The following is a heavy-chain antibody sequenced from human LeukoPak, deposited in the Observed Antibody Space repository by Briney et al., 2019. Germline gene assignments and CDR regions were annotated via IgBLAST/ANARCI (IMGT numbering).Heavy chain of an antibody. CDR1: GGSISSSSYY. V-gene: IGHV4-39*07. Sequence: KASETLSLTCTVSGGSISSSSYYWGWIRQPPGKGLEWIGSIYYSGSTYYNPSLKSRVTISVDTSKNQFSLKLSSVTAADTAVYYCAREGTSIRDAFEIWGQGTLVTVSS. D-gene: IGHD1/OR15-1a*01. J-gene: IGHJ3*02. CDR2: IYYSGST. CDR3: AREGTSIRDAFEI.